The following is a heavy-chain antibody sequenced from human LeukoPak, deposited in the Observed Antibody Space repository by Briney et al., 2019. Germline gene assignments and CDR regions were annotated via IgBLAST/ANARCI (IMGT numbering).Heavy chain of an antibody. CDR1: GFTFSNYA. V-gene: IGHV3-23*01. CDR2: ISGGGGYTST. J-gene: IGHJ6*02. Sequence: GGSLRLSCAASGFTFSNYAMTWVRQAPGKGLEWVSAISGGGGYTSTYYADSVKGRFTISRDNSKNTLYLQMNSLRAEDTAVYYCAKPPPDNYHYYYGMNVWGQGTTVTVSS. CDR3: AKPPPDNYHYYYGMNV.